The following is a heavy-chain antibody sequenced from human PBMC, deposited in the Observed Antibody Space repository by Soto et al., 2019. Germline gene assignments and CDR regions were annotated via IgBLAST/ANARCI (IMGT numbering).Heavy chain of an antibody. J-gene: IGHJ6*02. CDR1: GGSISSGDYY. V-gene: IGHV4-30-4*01. Sequence: SETMALTCTVSGGSISSGDYYWSWIRQPPGKGLEWIGYIYYSGSTYYNPSLKSRVTISVDTSKNQFSLRLNSVTAADTAVYYCVRLNGYCVSTKCRGYYGMDVWGQGTTVTVSS. CDR2: IYYSGST. CDR3: VRLNGYCVSTKCRGYYGMDV. D-gene: IGHD2-2*03.